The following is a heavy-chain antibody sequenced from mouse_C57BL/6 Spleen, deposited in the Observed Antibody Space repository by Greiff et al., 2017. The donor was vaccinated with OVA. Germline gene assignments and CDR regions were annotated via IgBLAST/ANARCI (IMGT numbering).Heavy chain of an antibody. V-gene: IGHV2-9-1*01. CDR3: AGLYYGKYSDNCDY. CDR1: GFSLTSYA. Sequence: QVQLKESGPGLVAPSQSLSITCTVSGFSLTSYAISWVRQPPGKGLEWLGVIWTGGGTNYNSALKSRLSISKDNSKSQVFLIMNSLQTDDTAWYYCAGLYYGKYSDNCDYWGQGTTLTVSS. D-gene: IGHD2-1*01. CDR2: IWTGGGT. J-gene: IGHJ2*01.